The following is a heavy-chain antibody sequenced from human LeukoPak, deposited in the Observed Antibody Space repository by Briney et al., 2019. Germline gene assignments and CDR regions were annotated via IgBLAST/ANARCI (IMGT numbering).Heavy chain of an antibody. V-gene: IGHV3-66*02. D-gene: IGHD2-8*01. J-gene: IGHJ6*03. Sequence: GGSLRLSCAASGFTVTSNYMNWVRQAPGKGLEWVSVIHSGGSTYYADYVKGRFTISRDNSKNTLYLQMNSLRAEDTALYYCARRFCANGVCYTGYMDVWGKGTTVAVSS. CDR3: ARRFCANGVCYTGYMDV. CDR1: GFTVTSNY. CDR2: IHSGGST.